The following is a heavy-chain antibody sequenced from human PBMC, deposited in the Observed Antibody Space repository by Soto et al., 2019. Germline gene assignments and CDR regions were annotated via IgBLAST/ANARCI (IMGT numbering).Heavy chain of an antibody. CDR2: INSAGTP. D-gene: IGHD3-10*01. J-gene: IGHJ2*01. CDR1: GLTFSTYA. V-gene: IGHV3-23*01. CDR3: ARAPRGGHLGDWHFDL. Sequence: EVQLLESGGGLVEPGGSLRLSCAASGLTFSTYAMTWVRLAPGRGLEWVSGINSAGTPFYADSAKARFTVSRDNSKSTLYLQMNSLRAEDTAMYYCARAPRGGHLGDWHFDLWGRGTLVTVSS.